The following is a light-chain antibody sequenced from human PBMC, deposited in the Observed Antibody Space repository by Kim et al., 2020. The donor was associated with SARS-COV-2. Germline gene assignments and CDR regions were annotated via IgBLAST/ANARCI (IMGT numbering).Light chain of an antibody. CDR1: NIGSRN. CDR2: RDF. V-gene: IGLV3-9*01. CDR3: QVWDSRV. Sequence: SYELTQSLSVSVALGQTARITCGVKNIGSRNVHWYQQKPGQAPVLVIYRDFNRPSGIPERFSGSNSANTATLTINRAQAGDEADYYCQVWDSRVFGGGTQLTVL. J-gene: IGLJ2*01.